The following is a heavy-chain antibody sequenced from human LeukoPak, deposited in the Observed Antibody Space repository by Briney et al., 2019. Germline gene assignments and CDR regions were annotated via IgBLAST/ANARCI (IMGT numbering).Heavy chain of an antibody. Sequence: SETLSLTCAVSGGSISSSNWWSWVRQPPGERLEWIGEIYHRGGTSYNPSLQSRVTISVDKSKNQFSLRLSSVTAADTAVYYCARRYDSSGFSHFDFWGQGTLVTVSS. J-gene: IGHJ4*02. V-gene: IGHV4-4*02. CDR1: GGSISSSNW. CDR2: IYHRGGT. CDR3: ARRYDSSGFSHFDF. D-gene: IGHD3-22*01.